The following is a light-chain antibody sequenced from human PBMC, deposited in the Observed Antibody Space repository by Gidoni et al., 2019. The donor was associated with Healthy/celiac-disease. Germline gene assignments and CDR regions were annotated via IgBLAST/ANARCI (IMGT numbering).Light chain of an antibody. V-gene: IGKV6-21*01. Sequence: ELGLTQSPDFQSVTPKEKVTITCRARQSIGSSLDWYQPKPDQSPKLLIKYASQSFAGVPSMFSGSGSGTDFTLTINSLEAEDAASYYCHQSSSFSTFGQGTKVEIK. CDR3: HQSSSFST. CDR2: YAS. J-gene: IGKJ1*01. CDR1: QSIGSS.